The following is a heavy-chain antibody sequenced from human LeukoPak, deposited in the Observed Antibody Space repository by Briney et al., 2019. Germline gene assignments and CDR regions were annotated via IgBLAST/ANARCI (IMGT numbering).Heavy chain of an antibody. J-gene: IGHJ4*02. CDR3: ATDCSGNRCYSL. Sequence: PGGSLRLSCAVSGFTFNNYAMNWVRQAPGKGLERVSFISGDGGSTYYADSVKGRFTISRDNSKNSLYLQMNSLRLGDTALYYCATDCSGNRCYSLWGQGTLVTVSS. V-gene: IGHV3-43*02. CDR1: GFTFNNYA. CDR2: ISGDGGST. D-gene: IGHD2-15*01.